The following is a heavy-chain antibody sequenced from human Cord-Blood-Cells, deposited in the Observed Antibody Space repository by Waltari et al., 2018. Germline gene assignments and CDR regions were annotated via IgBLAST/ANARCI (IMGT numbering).Heavy chain of an antibody. CDR2: IIPIFGTA. V-gene: IGHV1-69*01. CDR1: GGSFSSYA. J-gene: IGHJ3*02. Sequence: QAQLVQSGAEVKKPGSSVKVSCKASGGSFSSYAISWVRRAPGQGLEWMGGIIPIFGTANYAQKSQGRVTITADESTSTAYMELSSLRSEDTAVYYCARAVRGVINLRAFDIWGQGTMVTVSS. CDR3: ARAVRGVINLRAFDI. D-gene: IGHD3-10*01.